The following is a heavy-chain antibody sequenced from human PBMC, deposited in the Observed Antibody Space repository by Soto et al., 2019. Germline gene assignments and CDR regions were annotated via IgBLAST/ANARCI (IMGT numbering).Heavy chain of an antibody. V-gene: IGHV3-48*03. CDR3: ASTQRGDYYYGMDV. CDR2: ISSSGSTI. J-gene: IGHJ6*02. Sequence: PGGSLRLSCAASGFTFSSYEMNWVRQAPGKGLEWVSYISSSGSTIYYADSVKGRFTISRDNAKNSLYLQMNSLRAEDTAVYYCASTQRGDYYYGMDVWGQGTTVTVS. CDR1: GFTFSSYE.